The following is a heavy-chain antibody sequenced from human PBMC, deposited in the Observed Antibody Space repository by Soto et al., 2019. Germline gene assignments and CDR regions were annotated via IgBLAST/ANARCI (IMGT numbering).Heavy chain of an antibody. CDR2: INAGNGNT. V-gene: IGHV1-3*01. J-gene: IGHJ5*02. D-gene: IGHD2-15*01. Sequence: QVQLVQSGAEVKKPGPSVKVSCKASGYTFTSYAMHWVRQAPGQRLEWMGWINAGNGNTKYSQKFQGRVTITRDTSASTAYMELSSMRSKDTAVYYCAIGSGSPDNYFDPWCQGTLVTVCS. CDR1: GYTFTSYA. CDR3: AIGSGSPDNYFDP.